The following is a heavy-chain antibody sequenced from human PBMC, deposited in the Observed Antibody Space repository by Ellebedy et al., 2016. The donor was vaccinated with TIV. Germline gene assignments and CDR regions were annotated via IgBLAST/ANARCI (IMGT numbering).Heavy chain of an antibody. V-gene: IGHV4-4*07. CDR3: ARHINYYDSSGYYYHYYGMDV. D-gene: IGHD3-22*01. J-gene: IGHJ6*02. CDR1: GGSISSYY. CDR2: IYTSGST. Sequence: SETLSLXCTVSGGSISSYYWSWIRQPAGKGLEWIGRIYTSGSTNYNPSLKSRVTISVDTSKNQFSLKLSSVTAADTAVYYCARHINYYDSSGYYYHYYGMDVWGQGTTVTVSS.